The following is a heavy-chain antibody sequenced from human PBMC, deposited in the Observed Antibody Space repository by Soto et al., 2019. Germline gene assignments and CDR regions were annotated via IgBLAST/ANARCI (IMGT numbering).Heavy chain of an antibody. V-gene: IGHV3-48*02. Sequence: PGGSLRLYGAASGSTFRHYSMHWVRQAPGKGLEWGQYISTSSSPRYYADSVKVRFTISGDNDRKSIYLEMSSLRDEDTAIYYCARDALQYYDSYGRHAGWGPGT. J-gene: IGHJ4*02. CDR2: ISTSSSPR. CDR3: ARDALQYYDSYGRHAG. CDR1: GSTFRHYS. D-gene: IGHD3-16*01.